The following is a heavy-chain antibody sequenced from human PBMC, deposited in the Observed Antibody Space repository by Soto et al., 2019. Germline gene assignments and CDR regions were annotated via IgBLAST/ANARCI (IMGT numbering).Heavy chain of an antibody. CDR2: IRPIFGTA. J-gene: IGHJ5*02. CDR1: GGTFSSYA. Sequence: QVQLVQSGAEVKKPGSSVKVSCKASGGTFSSYAITWVRQAPGQGLEWMGWIRPIFGTANYAQKFQGRVTITADESTSTAYMELSSLRSQDMAVYYCARDRGPSSGYYPYWFDPWGQGTLVTVSS. D-gene: IGHD3-22*01. CDR3: ARDRGPSSGYYPYWFDP. V-gene: IGHV1-69*12.